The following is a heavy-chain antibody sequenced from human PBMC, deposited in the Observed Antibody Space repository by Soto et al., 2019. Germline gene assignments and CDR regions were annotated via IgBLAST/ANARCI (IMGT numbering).Heavy chain of an antibody. J-gene: IGHJ4*01. CDR1: GFTFSSYV. D-gene: IGHD6-19*01. V-gene: IGHV3-23*01. CDR3: AKNLSPGGSGRNYFDY. Sequence: PGGSLRLSCAASGFTFSSYVMSWVRQAPGKGLEWVSAIRSSGDYTYYVDSVKGRFSISRDNSKNTLFLQMNSLRAEDTAVYYCAKNLSPGGSGRNYFDYRGQGTLVTGSS. CDR2: IRSSGDYT.